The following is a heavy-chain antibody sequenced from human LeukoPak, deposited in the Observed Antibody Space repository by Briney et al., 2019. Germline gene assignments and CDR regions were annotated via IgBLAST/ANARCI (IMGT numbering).Heavy chain of an antibody. CDR1: GGSISSYY. CDR2: IYTSGST. V-gene: IGHV4-4*07. D-gene: IGHD3-9*01. CDR3: ARVGPTGYLDAFDI. Sequence: SETLSLTCTVSGGSISSYYWSWIRQPAGKGLEWIGRIYTSGSTNYNPSLKSRVTMSVDTSKNQFSLKLSSVTAADTAVYYCARVGPTGYLDAFDIWGQGTMVTVSS. J-gene: IGHJ3*02.